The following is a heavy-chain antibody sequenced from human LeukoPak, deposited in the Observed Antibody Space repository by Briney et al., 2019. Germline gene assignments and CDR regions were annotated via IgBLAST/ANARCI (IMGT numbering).Heavy chain of an antibody. J-gene: IGHJ5*02. V-gene: IGHV4-34*01. Sequence: KPSETLSLTCAVYGGSFSGYYWSWIRQPPGKGLEWIGEINHSGSTNYNPSLKSRVTISVDTSKNQFSLKLSSVTAADTAVYYCANLDSSGWYRRFDPWGQGTLVTVSS. D-gene: IGHD6-19*01. CDR2: INHSGST. CDR3: ANLDSSGWYRRFDP. CDR1: GGSFSGYY.